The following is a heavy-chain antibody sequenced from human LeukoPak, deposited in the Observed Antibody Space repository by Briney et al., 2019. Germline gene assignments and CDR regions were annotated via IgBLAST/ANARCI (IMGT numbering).Heavy chain of an antibody. V-gene: IGHV3-21*01. Sequence: GGSLRLSCAASGFTFSSYSMNWVRQAPGKGLEWVSSISSSSSYIYYADSVKGRFTISRDNAKNSLYLQMNSLRAEDTAVYYCARGQQLKYYFDYWGQGTLVTVSS. CDR2: ISSSSSYI. CDR1: GFTFSSYS. D-gene: IGHD6-13*01. CDR3: ARGQQLKYYFDY. J-gene: IGHJ4*02.